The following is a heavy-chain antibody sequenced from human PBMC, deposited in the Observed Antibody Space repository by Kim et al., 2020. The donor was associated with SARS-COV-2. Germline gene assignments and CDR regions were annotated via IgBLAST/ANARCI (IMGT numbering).Heavy chain of an antibody. CDR3: ARDREDIVVVPAAMAHNWFDP. D-gene: IGHD2-2*01. V-gene: IGHV1-69*10. CDR2: IIPILGIS. CDR1: GGTFSSYA. J-gene: IGHJ5*02. Sequence: SVKVSCKASGGTFSSYAISWVRQAPGQGLEWMGRIIPILGISHYAQKFQGRVTITADKSTSTAYMELSSLRSEDTAVYYCARDREDIVVVPAAMAHNWFDPWGQGTLVTVSS.